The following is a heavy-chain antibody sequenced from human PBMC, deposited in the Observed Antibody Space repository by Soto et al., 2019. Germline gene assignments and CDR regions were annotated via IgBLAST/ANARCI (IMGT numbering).Heavy chain of an antibody. CDR1: GFTFDDYA. D-gene: IGHD2-15*01. V-gene: IGHV3-9*01. Sequence: GGSLRLYCAAYGFTFDDYAMHWVRQATGKGLEWVSGISWNSGRISYAVSVKGRFTISRDNAKNSLYLQMNRLRAEDTALYYCPGVKGGGSSGTIDYWGHGTLVTVSS. J-gene: IGHJ4*01. CDR3: PGVKGGGSSGTIDY. CDR2: ISWNSGRI.